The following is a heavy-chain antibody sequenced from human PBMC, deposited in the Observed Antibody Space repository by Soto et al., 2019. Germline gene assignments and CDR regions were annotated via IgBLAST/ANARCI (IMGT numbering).Heavy chain of an antibody. V-gene: IGHV4-39*01. J-gene: IGHJ4*02. D-gene: IGHD3-9*01. Sequence: SESMSLTCIVSAASLSSSSYYWGWLRQPGGRGLEWIGSIYNSARTYYNPSIKSRVTISIDTSKNHCSLKFNSVTVTDTAVYYSARQGTTGLTQDYFDHWGQGALVTVSS. CDR1: AASLSSSSYY. CDR3: ARQGTTGLTQDYFDH. CDR2: IYNSART.